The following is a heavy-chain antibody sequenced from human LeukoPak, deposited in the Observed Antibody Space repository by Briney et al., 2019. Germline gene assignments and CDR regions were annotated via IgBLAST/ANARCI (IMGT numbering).Heavy chain of an antibody. CDR2: INPNSGGT. CDR1: GYTFTGYY. D-gene: IGHD4-23*01. V-gene: IGHV1-2*02. J-gene: IGHJ4*02. CDR3: ARIPYGGNRGYFDY. Sequence: ASVKVSCKASGYTFTGYYMHWVRQTPGQGLEWMGWINPNSGGTNYAQKFQGRVTMTRDTSISTAYMELSRLRSDDTAVYYCARIPYGGNRGYFDYWGQGTLVTVSS.